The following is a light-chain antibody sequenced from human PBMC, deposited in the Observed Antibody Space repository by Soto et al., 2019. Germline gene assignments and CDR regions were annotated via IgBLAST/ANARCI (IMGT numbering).Light chain of an antibody. CDR3: QQRFASPNS. CDR2: DIS. Sequence: EIVLTQSPATLSLSPGERATLSCRASQSVSIYLAWYQQRPGQTPRLLIYDISTRAAGIPARFSGSVFRPDYTLTISNLEPEDSAVYYCQQRFASPNSFGGGTKVQI. V-gene: IGKV3-11*01. CDR1: QSVSIY. J-gene: IGKJ4*01.